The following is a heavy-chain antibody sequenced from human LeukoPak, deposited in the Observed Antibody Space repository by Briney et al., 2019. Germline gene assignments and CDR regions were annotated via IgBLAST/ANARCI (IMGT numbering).Heavy chain of an antibody. V-gene: IGHV3-53*01. J-gene: IGHJ6*03. CDR2: IYSGGST. CDR3: VRGGAAGTNYYFTYYMAV. CDR1: GFTVSSNY. Sequence: PGGSLRLSCAASGFTVSSNYMSWVRQAPGKGLEWVSIIYSGGSTFYADSVKGRFSISRDNSKNTLSLQMNSLTAGDTAVYYCVRGGAAGTNYYFTYYMAVWGKGTTVTVSS. D-gene: IGHD2-15*01.